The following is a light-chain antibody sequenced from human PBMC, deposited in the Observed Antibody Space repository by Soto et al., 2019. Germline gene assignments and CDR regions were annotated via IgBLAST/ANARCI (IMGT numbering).Light chain of an antibody. CDR2: DNN. CDR1: SSNIGNNF. V-gene: IGLV1-51*01. CDR3: ATWDSSLRVVL. J-gene: IGLJ7*01. Sequence: QSVLTQPPSVSAAPGQKVTISCSGSSSNIGNNFVSWYQQLPGTAPKLLIYDNNKRPSGIPDRFSGSKSGTSATLGITGLQTGDEADYYCATWDSSLRVVLFGGGTQLTVL.